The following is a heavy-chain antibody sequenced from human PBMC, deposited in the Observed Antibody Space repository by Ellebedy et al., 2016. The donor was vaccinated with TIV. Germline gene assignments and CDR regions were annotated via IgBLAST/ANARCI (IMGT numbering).Heavy chain of an antibody. CDR2: ISSNGGST. J-gene: IGHJ4*02. D-gene: IGHD3-10*01. V-gene: IGHV3-64*04. Sequence: PGGSLRLSCSASGFTFSSYAMHWVRQAPGKGLEYVSAISSNGGSTYYADSVKGRFTISRDNAKKSLYLQMNSLRAEDTAMYYCARETFGEGLDWGQGTLVTVSS. CDR3: ARETFGEGLD. CDR1: GFTFSSYA.